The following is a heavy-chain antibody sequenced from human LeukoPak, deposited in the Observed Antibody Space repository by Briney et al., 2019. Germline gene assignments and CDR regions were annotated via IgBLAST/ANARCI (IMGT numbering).Heavy chain of an antibody. CDR2: ISRSGTTK. D-gene: IGHD4-17*01. J-gene: IGHJ4*02. V-gene: IGHV3-48*03. Sequence: GGSLRLSCAASGFTFSGYEMNWVRQAPGKGLEWISYISRSGTTKDYADSVKGRFTISRDNTKNSLYLQMNSLRAEDTAVYYCAKTAATVTTPNYFDYWGQGTLVTVSS. CDR1: GFTFSGYE. CDR3: AKTAATVTTPNYFDY.